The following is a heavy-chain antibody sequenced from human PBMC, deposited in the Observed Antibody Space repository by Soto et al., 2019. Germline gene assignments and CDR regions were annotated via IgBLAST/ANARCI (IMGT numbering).Heavy chain of an antibody. CDR1: GFTFSMYS. V-gene: IGHV4-31*02. CDR2: ISYRGAT. CDR3: ARMEAQGNLHEYFDY. Sequence: VKLVESGGGLVQPGDSLRLSCEVSGFTFSMYSMSWLRQLPGKGLEWLGYISYRGATYSNPSVRSRVSFSLDTNQDTFSLKLASVTAADTAVYYCARMEAQGNLHEYFDYWGQGVLVTVSS. J-gene: IGHJ4*02. D-gene: IGHD3-3*01.